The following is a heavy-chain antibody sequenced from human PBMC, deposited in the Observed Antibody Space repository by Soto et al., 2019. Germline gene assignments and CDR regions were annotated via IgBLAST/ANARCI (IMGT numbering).Heavy chain of an antibody. CDR1: GFTFSSYG. Sequence: GGSLRLSCAASGFTFSSYGMHWVRQAPGKGLEWVAVISYDGSNKYYADSVKGRFTISRDNSKNTLYLQMDRLRAEDTARYYCGREPYVSYYGVDVWGQGTTVTVSS. CDR3: GREPYVSYYGVDV. V-gene: IGHV3-30*03. J-gene: IGHJ6*02. D-gene: IGHD3-10*02. CDR2: ISYDGSNK.